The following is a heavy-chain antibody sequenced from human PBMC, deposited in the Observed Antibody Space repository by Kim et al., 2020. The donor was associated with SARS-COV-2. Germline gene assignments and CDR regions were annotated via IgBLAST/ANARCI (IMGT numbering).Heavy chain of an antibody. CDR2: ISGDGGST. CDR3: AKELWQHLDKNHDWFDP. J-gene: IGHJ5*02. V-gene: IGHV3-43*02. D-gene: IGHD6-13*01. CDR1: GFTFDDYA. Sequence: GGSLRLSCAASGFTFDDYAMHWVRQAPGKGLEWVSLISGDGGSTYYADSVKGRFTISRDNSKNSLYLQMNSLRTEDTALYYCAKELWQHLDKNHDWFDPCGPGTLCSVSS.